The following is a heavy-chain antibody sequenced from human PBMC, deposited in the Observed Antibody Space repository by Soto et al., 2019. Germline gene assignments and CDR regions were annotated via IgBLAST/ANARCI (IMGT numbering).Heavy chain of an antibody. CDR2: INHSGSN. Sequence: PSETLSLTCAVYGGTFSGYYWNWSRQPPGKGLEWIGEINHSGSNNQNSSLKSRLSISADTSKNQISLKLKSVTAADTAVYYCVRSISMRVAFQRDASDKSCFDSWGQGTLVTVSS. CDR1: GGTFSGYY. V-gene: IGHV4-34*01. D-gene: IGHD3-22*01. J-gene: IGHJ4*02. CDR3: VRSISMRVAFQRDASDKSCFDS.